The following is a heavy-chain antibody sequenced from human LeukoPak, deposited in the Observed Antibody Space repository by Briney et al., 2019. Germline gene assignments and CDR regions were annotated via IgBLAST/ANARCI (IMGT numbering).Heavy chain of an antibody. CDR3: ARACETGNYSDSPLH. J-gene: IGHJ4*02. Sequence: PGGSLRLSFAASGVSFSDYYMSWIRQAPGKGLEWVSYISSSGSTIYYADSVRGRFTIPRDNAKNSLYLQLKRSSVEDTAVDNCARACETGNYSDSPLHWGQGTLVTVSS. V-gene: IGHV3-11*04. CDR2: ISSSGSTI. D-gene: IGHD1-7*01. CDR1: GVSFSDYY.